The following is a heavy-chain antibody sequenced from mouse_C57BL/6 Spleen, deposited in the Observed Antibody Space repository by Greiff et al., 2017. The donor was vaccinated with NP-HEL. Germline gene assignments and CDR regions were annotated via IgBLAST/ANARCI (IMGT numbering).Heavy chain of an antibody. D-gene: IGHD2-5*01. CDR2: IDPETGGT. CDR1: GYTFTDYE. V-gene: IGHV1-15*01. J-gene: IGHJ4*01. CDR3: TRSYYRNYDRSAMDY. Sequence: VQLQQSGAELVRPGASVTLSCKASGYTFTDYEMHWVKQTPVHGLEWIGAIDPETGGTAYNQKFKGKAILTADKSSSAAYMELRSLTSEDSAVYDCTRSYYRNYDRSAMDYWGQGTSVTVSS.